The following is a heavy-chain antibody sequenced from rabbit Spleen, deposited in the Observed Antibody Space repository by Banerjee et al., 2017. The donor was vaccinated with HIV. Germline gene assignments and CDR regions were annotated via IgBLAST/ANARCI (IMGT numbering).Heavy chain of an antibody. CDR3: ARDYGYYDAYPL. CDR1: GFSFSNNYV. V-gene: IGHV1S45*01. J-gene: IGHJ4*01. CDR2: ISAGSSDNT. Sequence: QEQLEESGGDLVKPGASLTLTCTASGFSFSNNYVMCWVRQAPGKGLEWIACISAGSSDNTYYASWAKGRFTITRSTSLNTVTLQLNSLTAADTATYFCARDYGYYDAYPLWGPGTLVTVS. D-gene: IGHD1-1*01.